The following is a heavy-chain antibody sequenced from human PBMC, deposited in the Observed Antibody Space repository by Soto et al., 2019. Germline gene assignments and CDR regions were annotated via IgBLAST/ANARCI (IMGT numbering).Heavy chain of an antibody. CDR2: TYYRSNWRH. D-gene: IGHD6-19*01. V-gene: IGHV6-1*01. CDR1: GDSVASNTAA. CDR3: ARGVAGSGFDL. Sequence: SQTLSLTCAISGDSVASNTAAWNWIRSSPSRGLEWLRRTYYRSNWRHDYAVSVKSRITVNPNTSKNHFSLQLNSVTPADTAVYYCARGVAGSGFDLWGQGTLVTVSS. J-gene: IGHJ4*02.